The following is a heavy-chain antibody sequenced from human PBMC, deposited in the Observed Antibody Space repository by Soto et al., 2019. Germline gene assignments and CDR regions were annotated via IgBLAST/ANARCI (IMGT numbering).Heavy chain of an antibody. V-gene: IGHV4-59*01. CDR3: SRSVASSGWCYYFDY. J-gene: IGHJ4*02. D-gene: IGHD6-19*01. CDR2: IYYSGSN. Sequence: SDTLSLTFTVPGDSISRYYWSWIRQPPGKGLEWIGYIYYSGSNNYNPSLKSRVTISVDTSKNQFSLKLSSVTAADTAVYYCSRSVASSGWCYYFDYWGQGTLFSVSS. CDR1: GDSISRYY.